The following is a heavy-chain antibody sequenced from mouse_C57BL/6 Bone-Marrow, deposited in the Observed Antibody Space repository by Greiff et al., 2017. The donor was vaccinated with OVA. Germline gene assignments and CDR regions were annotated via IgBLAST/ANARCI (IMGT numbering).Heavy chain of an antibody. V-gene: IGHV14-4*01. CDR2: IDPENGDT. CDR3: TANWEGDY. D-gene: IGHD4-1*01. CDR1: GFNIKDDY. J-gene: IGHJ2*01. Sequence: VQLQQSGAELVRPGASVKLSCTASGFNIKDDYMHWVKQRPEQGLEWIGWIDPENGDTEYASKFQGKATITADTSSNTAYLQLSSLTSEDTAFYYCTANWEGDYWGQGTTLTVSS.